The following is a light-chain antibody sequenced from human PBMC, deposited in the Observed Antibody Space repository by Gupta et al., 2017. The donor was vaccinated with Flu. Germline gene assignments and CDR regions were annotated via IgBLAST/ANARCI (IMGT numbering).Light chain of an antibody. Sequence: DIQMTQSPFSLSASVGDRVTITCRVSQSISSYLNWYQQKPGKAPKLLIYAASSLQSGVPSRFSGSGSGTDFTLTSSSLQPEDFATYYCQQSYSTPRSFGQGTKLKIK. J-gene: IGKJ2*03. CDR1: QSISSY. CDR2: AAS. CDR3: QQSYSTPRS. V-gene: IGKV1-39*01.